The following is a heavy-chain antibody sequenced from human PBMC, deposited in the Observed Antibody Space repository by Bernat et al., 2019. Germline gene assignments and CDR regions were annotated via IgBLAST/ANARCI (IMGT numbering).Heavy chain of an antibody. J-gene: IGHJ3*02. D-gene: IGHD3-22*01. Sequence: EVQLVESGGGLVKPGGSLRLSCAASGFTFSNAWMSWVRQAPGKGLEWVGRIKSKTDGGTTDYAAPVKGSFTISRDDSKNTLYLQMNSLKTEDTAVYYCTTDPYYCDSSYAFDIWGQGTMVTVSS. CDR2: IKSKTDGGTT. CDR1: GFTFSNAW. V-gene: IGHV3-15*01. CDR3: TTDPYYCDSSYAFDI.